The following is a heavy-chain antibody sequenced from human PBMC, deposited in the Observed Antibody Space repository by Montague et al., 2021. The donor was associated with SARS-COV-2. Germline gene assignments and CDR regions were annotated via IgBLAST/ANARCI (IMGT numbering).Heavy chain of an antibody. CDR1: GFTFSSYW. V-gene: IGHV3-7*01. CDR2: IKQDGSEK. D-gene: IGHD6-19*01. CDR3: AREPRVAGILHHYYYGMDV. Sequence: SLRLSCVASGFTFSSYWMSWVRQAPGKGLEWVANIKQDGSEKYYVDSVKGRFTISRDNAKNSLYLQMNSLRAEDTAVYYCAREPRVAGILHHYYYGMDVWGQGTTVTVSS. J-gene: IGHJ6*02.